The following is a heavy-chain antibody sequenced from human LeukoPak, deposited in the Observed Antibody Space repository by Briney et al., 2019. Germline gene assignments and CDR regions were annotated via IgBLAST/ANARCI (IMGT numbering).Heavy chain of an antibody. V-gene: IGHV1-69*06. Sequence: SVKVSCKASGYTFTSYDINWVRQATGQGLEWMGGIIPIFGTANYAQKFQGRVTITADKSTSTAYMELSSLRSEDTAVYYCAGGDSTNDAFDIWGQGTMVTVSS. CDR1: GYTFTSYD. CDR2: IIPIFGTA. J-gene: IGHJ3*02. D-gene: IGHD2/OR15-2a*01. CDR3: AGGDSTNDAFDI.